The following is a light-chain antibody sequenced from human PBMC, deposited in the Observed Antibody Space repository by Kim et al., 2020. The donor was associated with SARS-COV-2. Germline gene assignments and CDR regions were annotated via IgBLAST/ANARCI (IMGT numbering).Light chain of an antibody. CDR1: TNT. CDR2: GDH. V-gene: IGLV1-44*01. J-gene: IGLJ2*01. CDR3: AAWDDRLGGPV. Sequence: TNTVSWYQHLAGMAPKLLIHGDHQQPSGVPDRLSVSKSGTSASLAIGGLQSEDETIFYCAAWDDRLGGPVFGGGTKVTVL.